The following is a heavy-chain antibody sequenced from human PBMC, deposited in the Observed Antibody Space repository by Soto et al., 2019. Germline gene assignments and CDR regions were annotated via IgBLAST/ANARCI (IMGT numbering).Heavy chain of an antibody. CDR2: IKSKTDGGTT. CDR3: TTLYYDFWSGYYHDAFDI. J-gene: IGHJ3*02. V-gene: IGHV3-15*07. D-gene: IGHD3-3*01. Sequence: GGSLRLSWAASGFTFSNAWMHWVRQAPGKGLEWVGRIKSKTDGGTTDYAAPVKGRFTISRDDSKNTLYLQMNSLKTEDTAVYYCTTLYYDFWSGYYHDAFDIWGQGTMVTVSS. CDR1: GFTFSNAW.